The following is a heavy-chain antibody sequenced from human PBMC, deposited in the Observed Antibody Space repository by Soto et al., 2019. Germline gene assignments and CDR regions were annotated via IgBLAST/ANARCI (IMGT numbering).Heavy chain of an antibody. V-gene: IGHV1-24*01. CDR1: VYDFTTFG. D-gene: IGHD6-13*01. CDR2: FDPEDGET. CDR3: ATVVGSSWSWFDP. J-gene: IGHJ5*02. Sequence: ASVMVSCKASVYDFTTFGISWVRQAPGKGLEWMGGFDPEDGETIYAQKFQGRVTMTEDTSTDTAYMELSSLRSEDTAVYYCATVVGSSWSWFDPWGQGTLVTVS.